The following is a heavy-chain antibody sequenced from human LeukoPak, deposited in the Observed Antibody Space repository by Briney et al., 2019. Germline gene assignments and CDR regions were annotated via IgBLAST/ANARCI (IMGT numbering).Heavy chain of an antibody. J-gene: IGHJ6*02. V-gene: IGHV3-30*18. CDR1: GFTFDDYA. CDR2: ISYDGSNK. CDR3: AKSTQYCSSTSCYFVDYYYYGMDV. Sequence: PGGSLRLSCAASGFTFDDYAMHWVRQAPGKGLEWVAVISYDGSNKYYADSVKGRFTISRDNSKNTLYLQMNSLRAEDTAVYYCAKSTQYCSSTSCYFVDYYYYGMDVWGQGTTVTVSS. D-gene: IGHD2-2*01.